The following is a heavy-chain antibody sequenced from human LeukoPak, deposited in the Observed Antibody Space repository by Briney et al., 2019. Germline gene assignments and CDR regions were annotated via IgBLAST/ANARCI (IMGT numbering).Heavy chain of an antibody. CDR1: GFTFSNAW. D-gene: IGHD3-3*01. CDR2: IRTKGYGGTA. CDR3: TIWSGYHRY. V-gene: IGHV3-49*04. Sequence: GGSLRLSCAASGFTFSNAWMSWVRQAPGKGLEWVGFIRTKGYGGTAEYAASVKGRFIISRDDSKNIASLQMNSLKTEDTGVYYCTIWSGYHRYWGQGTLVTVSS. J-gene: IGHJ4*02.